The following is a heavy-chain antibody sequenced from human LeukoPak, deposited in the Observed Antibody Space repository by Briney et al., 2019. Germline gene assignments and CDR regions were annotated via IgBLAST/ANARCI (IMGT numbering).Heavy chain of an antibody. CDR3: ARERGSIAAAGTPYFDY. J-gene: IGHJ4*02. CDR2: ISSSSSYI. D-gene: IGHD6-13*01. CDR1: GFTFSSYS. Sequence: GGSLRLSCAASGFTFSSYSMNWVRQAPGKGLEWVSSISSSSSYIYYAGSVKGRFTISRDNAKNSLYLQMNSLRAEDTAVYYCARERGSIAAAGTPYFDYWGQGTLVTVSS. V-gene: IGHV3-21*01.